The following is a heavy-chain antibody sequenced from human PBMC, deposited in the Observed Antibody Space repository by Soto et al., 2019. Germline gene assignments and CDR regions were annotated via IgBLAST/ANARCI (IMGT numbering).Heavy chain of an antibody. Sequence: EVQLVESGGDLVQPGGSLRLSCAASGFTVSSHYMNWVRQAPGKGLEWVSVIQSGGSTFYADSGKSRFTSSRDDSKNTLFLKMNRRRVEDTAMYYCSRDGVYCSGGSCYGGPIDVWGRGTTVTVSS. CDR3: SRDGVYCSGGSCYGGPIDV. J-gene: IGHJ6*04. CDR2: IQSGGST. CDR1: GFTVSSHY. D-gene: IGHD2-15*01. V-gene: IGHV3-66*01.